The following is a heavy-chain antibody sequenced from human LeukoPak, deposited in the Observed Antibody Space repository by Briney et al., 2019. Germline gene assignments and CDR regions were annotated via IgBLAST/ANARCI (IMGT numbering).Heavy chain of an antibody. V-gene: IGHV3-23*01. Sequence: HAGGSLRLSCAPSEFTFSSSAMSWVRQAPGKGLEWVSTISGGGDDIYYADSVKGRFTISRDNSDNTVSLQMNRLRAGDTAIYYCARRLGDNSGHFVSWGQGSLVTVSS. CDR3: ARRLGDNSGHFVS. CDR1: EFTFSSSA. J-gene: IGHJ4*02. CDR2: ISGGGDDI. D-gene: IGHD4-23*01.